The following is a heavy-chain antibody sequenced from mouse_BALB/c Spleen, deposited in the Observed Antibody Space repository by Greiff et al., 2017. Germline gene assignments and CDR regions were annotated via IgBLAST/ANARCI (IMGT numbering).Heavy chain of an antibody. J-gene: IGHJ3*01. V-gene: IGHV3-2*02. CDR2: ISYSGST. CDR1: GYSITSDYA. D-gene: IGHD3-2*01. CDR3: ASGDSSGYVFAY. Sequence: EVQLQESGPGLVKPSQSLSLTCTVTGYSITSDYAWNWIRQFPGNKLEWMGYISYSGSTSYNPSLKSRISITRDTSKNQFFLQLNSVTTEDTATYYCASGDSSGYVFAYWGQGTLVTVPA.